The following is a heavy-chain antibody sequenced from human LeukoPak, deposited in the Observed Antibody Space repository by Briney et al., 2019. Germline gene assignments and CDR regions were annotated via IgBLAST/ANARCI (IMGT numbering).Heavy chain of an antibody. D-gene: IGHD3-3*01. V-gene: IGHV4-39*01. J-gene: IGHJ4*02. Sequence: SETLSLTCTVSGGSISSSSYYWGWIRQPQGKGLEWIGSIYYSGSTYYNPSLKSRVTISVGTSKNQFSLKLSSVTAADTAVYYCARGDYDFWSGYSEAFDYWGQGTLVTVSS. CDR3: ARGDYDFWSGYSEAFDY. CDR2: IYYSGST. CDR1: GGSISSSSYY.